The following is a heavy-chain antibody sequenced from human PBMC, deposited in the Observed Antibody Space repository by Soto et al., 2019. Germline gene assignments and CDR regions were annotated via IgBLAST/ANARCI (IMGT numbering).Heavy chain of an antibody. Sequence: NPGGSLRLSCAASGFTFSSYSMNWVRQAPGKGLEWVSSISSSSSYIYYADSVKGRFTISRDNAKNSLYLQMNSLRAEDTAVYYCARPQHRIAVAGICFQHWGQGTLVTVSS. V-gene: IGHV3-21*01. CDR3: ARPQHRIAVAGICFQH. CDR1: GFTFSSYS. J-gene: IGHJ1*01. CDR2: ISSSSSYI. D-gene: IGHD6-19*01.